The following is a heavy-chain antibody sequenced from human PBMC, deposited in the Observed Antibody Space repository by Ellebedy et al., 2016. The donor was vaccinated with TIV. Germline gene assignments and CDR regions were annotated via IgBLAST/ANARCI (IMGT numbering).Heavy chain of an antibody. CDR1: GYTFTDYG. CDR2: ISPDMGNT. Sequence: AASVKVSCKASGYTFTDYGITWLRQAPGQGLEWMGWISPDMGNTNYAQKLRGRVTMTTDTSTTTGYMELRSLRSDDTALYYCARDRDIRSSSDFQHWGQGTLVTVSS. D-gene: IGHD6-6*01. J-gene: IGHJ1*01. CDR3: ARDRDIRSSSDFQH. V-gene: IGHV1-18*04.